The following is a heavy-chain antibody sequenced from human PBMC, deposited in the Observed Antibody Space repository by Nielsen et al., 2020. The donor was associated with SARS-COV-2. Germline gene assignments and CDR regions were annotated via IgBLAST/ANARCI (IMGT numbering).Heavy chain of an antibody. CDR3: AKDMWFGELNWFDP. CDR2: ISWNSGSI. Sequence: SLKISCAASGFTFDDYAMHWVRQAPGKGLEWVSGISWNSGSIGYADSVKGRFTISRDNAKNSLYLQMNSLRAEDTAFYYCAKDMWFGELNWFDPWGQGTLVTVSS. CDR1: GFTFDDYA. V-gene: IGHV3-9*01. D-gene: IGHD3-10*01. J-gene: IGHJ5*02.